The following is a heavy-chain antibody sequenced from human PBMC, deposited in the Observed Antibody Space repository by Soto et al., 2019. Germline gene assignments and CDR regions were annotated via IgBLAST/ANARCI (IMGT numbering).Heavy chain of an antibody. J-gene: IGHJ5*02. CDR1: GASISGYY. CDR3: VRDGTKTLRDCFDP. CDR2: IYATGTT. V-gene: IGHV4-4*07. D-gene: IGHD1-1*01. Sequence: PSETLSLTRTVSGASISGYYWSWIRKSAGKGLEWIWRIYATGTTDYNPSLKSRVMMSVDTSKKHFSLRLRSVTAADTAVYYCVRDGTKTLRDCFDPWGQGISVTVSS.